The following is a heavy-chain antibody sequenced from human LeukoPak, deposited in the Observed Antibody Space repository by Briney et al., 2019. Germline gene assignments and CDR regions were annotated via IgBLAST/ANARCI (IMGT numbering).Heavy chain of an antibody. CDR1: GYTFTRYA. J-gene: IGHJ3*02. CDR3: ARVSGTMIVRGRSAFDI. D-gene: IGHD3-22*01. CDR2: INTDTGNP. Sequence: ASVKVSCKASGYTFTRYAMNWVRQAPGQGLEWMGWINTDTGNPTYAQGFTGRFVFSLDTSVSTAYLQISSLKAEDTAVYYCARVSGTMIVRGRSAFDIWGQGTMVTVSS. V-gene: IGHV7-4-1*02.